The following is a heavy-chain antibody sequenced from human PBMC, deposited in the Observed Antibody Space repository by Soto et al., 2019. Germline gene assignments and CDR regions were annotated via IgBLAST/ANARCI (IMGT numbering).Heavy chain of an antibody. Sequence: SETLSLTCTVSGDSVSSGVYYWSWIRQSPGEGLEWIGNIYDSGTTYYNPSLKSRLTMSADTSKNQFSLKLASVTAADTAVYYCAGSRYRGSVQFYFDHWGQGIEVTVSS. D-gene: IGHD5-12*01. CDR2: IYDSGTT. CDR3: AGSRYRGSVQFYFDH. V-gene: IGHV4-30-4*01. CDR1: GDSVSSGVYY. J-gene: IGHJ4*01.